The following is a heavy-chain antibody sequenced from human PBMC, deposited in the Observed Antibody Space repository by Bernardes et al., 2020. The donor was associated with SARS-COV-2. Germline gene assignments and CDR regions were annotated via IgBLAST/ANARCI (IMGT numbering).Heavy chain of an antibody. CDR1: GFTFRSYW. Sequence: GGSLRLSCAASGFTFRSYWMHWVRQAPGKGLVWVSHINEDGSSTNYADSVKGRFTISRDNAKNTLYLQMNSLRAEDTAVYYCARDSMTVEHAFDTWGQGTMVTVSS. D-gene: IGHD1-1*01. V-gene: IGHV3-74*01. J-gene: IGHJ3*02. CDR2: INEDGSST. CDR3: ARDSMTVEHAFDT.